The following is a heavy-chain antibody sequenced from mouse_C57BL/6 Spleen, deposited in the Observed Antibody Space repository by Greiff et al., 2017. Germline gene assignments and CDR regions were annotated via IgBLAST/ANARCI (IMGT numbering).Heavy chain of an antibody. CDR1: GYTFTDYY. V-gene: IGHV1-75*01. CDR3: ARHYGNRYYFDY. D-gene: IGHD2-1*01. Sequence: VKLQESGPELVKPGASVKISCKASGYTFTDYYINWVKQRPGQGLEWIGWIFPGSGSTYYNEKFKGKATLTVDKSSSTAYMLLSSLTSEDSAVYFCARHYGNRYYFDYWGQGTTLTVSS. J-gene: IGHJ2*01. CDR2: IFPGSGST.